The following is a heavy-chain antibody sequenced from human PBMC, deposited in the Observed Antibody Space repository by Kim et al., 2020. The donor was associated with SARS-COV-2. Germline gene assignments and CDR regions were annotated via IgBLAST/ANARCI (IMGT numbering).Heavy chain of an antibody. CDR3: ARLWWGSLWFGEWYYFDY. Sequence: SETLSLTCTVSGGSISSSSYYWGWIRQPPGKGLEWIGSIYYSGSTYYNPSLKSRVTISVDTSKNQFSLKLSSVTAADTAVYYCARLWWGSLWFGEWYYFDYWGQGTLVTVSS. D-gene: IGHD3-10*01. CDR1: GGSISSSSYY. J-gene: IGHJ4*02. CDR2: IYYSGST. V-gene: IGHV4-39*01.